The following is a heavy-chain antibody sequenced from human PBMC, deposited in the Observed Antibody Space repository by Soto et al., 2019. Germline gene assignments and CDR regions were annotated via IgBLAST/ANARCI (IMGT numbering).Heavy chain of an antibody. J-gene: IGHJ3*02. CDR3: AKALGPYYGSGSYYKDAFHI. Sequence: EVQLLESGGGLVQPGGSLRLSCAASGFTFSSYAMSWVRQAPGKGLEWVSAISGSGGSTYYADSVKGRFTISRDNSKNTLYLQMHSLRVEDTAVYYCAKALGPYYGSGSYYKDAFHIWGQGTMVTVSS. CDR2: ISGSGGST. V-gene: IGHV3-23*01. D-gene: IGHD3-10*01. CDR1: GFTFSSYA.